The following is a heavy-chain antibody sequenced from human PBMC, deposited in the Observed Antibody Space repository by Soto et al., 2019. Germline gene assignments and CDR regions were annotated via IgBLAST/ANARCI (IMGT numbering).Heavy chain of an antibody. CDR1: GYTFTSYY. CDR3: ARDWSMNYYVFDI. D-gene: IGHD1-7*01. J-gene: IGHJ3*02. Sequence: ASVKVSCKASGYTFTSYYIHWVRQAPGQGLEWMGIINPSGGATSYAQTFKGRVNMTRDVSTNTVYMELSGLRSEDTAVFYCARDWSMNYYVFDIWGQGTRVTVSS. V-gene: IGHV1-46*01. CDR2: INPSGGAT.